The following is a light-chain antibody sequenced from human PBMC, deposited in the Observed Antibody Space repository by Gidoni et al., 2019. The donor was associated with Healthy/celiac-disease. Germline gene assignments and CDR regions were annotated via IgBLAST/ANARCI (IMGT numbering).Light chain of an antibody. CDR1: QSVSSY. V-gene: IGKV3-11*01. Sequence: IVLTQSPATLSLSPGERATLSCRASQSVSSYLAWYQQKPGQGPRLLIYDASNRATGIPARFSGSGSGTDFTLTISSLEPEDFAVYYCQQRSNWPTFGGGTKVEIK. J-gene: IGKJ4*01. CDR2: DAS. CDR3: QQRSNWPT.